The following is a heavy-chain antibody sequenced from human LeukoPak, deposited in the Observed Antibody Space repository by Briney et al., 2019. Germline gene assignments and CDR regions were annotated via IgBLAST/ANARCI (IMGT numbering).Heavy chain of an antibody. J-gene: IGHJ4*02. D-gene: IGHD3-10*01. CDR2: ISSSSSYI. CDR3: ARDYLLSGSGSRIFDY. Sequence: EGSLRLSCAASGFTFSSYSMNWVRQAPGKGLEWVSSISSSSSYIYYADSVKGRFTISRDNAKNSLYLQMNSLRAEDTAVYYCARDYLLSGSGSRIFDYWGQGTLVTVSS. CDR1: GFTFSSYS. V-gene: IGHV3-21*01.